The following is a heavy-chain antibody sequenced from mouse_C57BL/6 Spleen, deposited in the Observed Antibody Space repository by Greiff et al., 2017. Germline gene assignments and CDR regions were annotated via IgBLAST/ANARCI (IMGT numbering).Heavy chain of an antibody. J-gene: IGHJ2*01. Sequence: VHLVESGPELVKPGASVKISCKASGYAFSSSWMNWVKQRPGKGLEWIGRIYPGDGDTNYNGKFKGKATLTADKSSSTAYMQLSSLTSEDSAVYFCAREETTVDFDYWGQGTTLTVSS. CDR1: GYAFSSSW. D-gene: IGHD1-1*01. CDR2: IYPGDGDT. V-gene: IGHV1-82*01. CDR3: AREETTVDFDY.